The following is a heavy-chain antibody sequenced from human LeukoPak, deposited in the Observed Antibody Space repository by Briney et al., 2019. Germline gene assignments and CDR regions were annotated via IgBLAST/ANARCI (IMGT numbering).Heavy chain of an antibody. J-gene: IGHJ4*02. V-gene: IGHV1-69*01. Sequence: SVKVFRKASQGAFSSYAISWVRQAPGEGLEWMGGIIPFFGTANYAQKFQGRVTITADESTSTAYMELSSLRSEDTAVYYCARVSWSGYSPCFDYWGQGTLVTVSS. D-gene: IGHD3-3*01. CDR2: IIPFFGTA. CDR3: ARVSWSGYSPCFDY. CDR1: QGAFSSYA.